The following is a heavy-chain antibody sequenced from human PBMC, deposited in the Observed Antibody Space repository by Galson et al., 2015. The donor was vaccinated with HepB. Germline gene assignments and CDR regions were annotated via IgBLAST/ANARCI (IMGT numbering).Heavy chain of an antibody. Sequence: SVKVSCKASGDTFTRYYMHWVRQAPGQGLEWMGIINPSAGTTTYAQRFQGRVSMTRDTSTSTVYMELSSLRSEDTAVYYCARGRSGATSDYWGQGTLVTVSS. J-gene: IGHJ4*02. CDR2: INPSAGTT. V-gene: IGHV1-46*01. CDR1: GDTFTRYY. CDR3: ARGRSGATSDY. D-gene: IGHD1-26*01.